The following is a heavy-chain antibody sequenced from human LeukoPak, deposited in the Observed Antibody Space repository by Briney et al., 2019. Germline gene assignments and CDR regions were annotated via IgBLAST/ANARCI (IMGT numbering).Heavy chain of an antibody. CDR3: ARDRGADRRNTDAFEY. CDR2: ILYDGSNK. J-gene: IGHJ4*02. V-gene: IGHV3-30*03. Sequence: TGGSLRLSCAASGFTFSSYGRHWVRQAPGKGLEWVAVILYDGSNKYYADSVKGRFTISRDNAKNTPYLQMNSLRAEDTAVYYCARDRGADRRNTDAFEYWGQGTLVTVSS. CDR1: GFTFSSYG. D-gene: IGHD6-6*01.